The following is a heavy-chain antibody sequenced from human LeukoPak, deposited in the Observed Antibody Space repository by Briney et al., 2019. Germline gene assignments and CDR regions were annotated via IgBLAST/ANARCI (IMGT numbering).Heavy chain of an antibody. D-gene: IGHD2-2*02. CDR3: ARWYCSSTSCYTGDYFDY. CDR2: IYYSGST. J-gene: IGHJ4*02. CDR1: GGSISSGGYY. Sequence: SETLSLTCTVSGGSISSGGYYWSWIRQHPGKGLEWIGYIYYSGSTYYNPSLKSRVTISVDTSKNQFSLKLSSVTAADTAVYYCARWYCSSTSCYTGDYFDYWGQGTLATVSS. V-gene: IGHV4-31*03.